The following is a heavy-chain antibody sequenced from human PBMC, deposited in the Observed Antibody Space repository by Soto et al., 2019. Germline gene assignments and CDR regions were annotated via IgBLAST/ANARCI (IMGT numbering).Heavy chain of an antibody. Sequence: SGPTLVNPTQTLTLTCTFSGFSLITSGVGVGWIRHPPGKALEWLAFIYWDDDKRYSPSLRSRLTIAKDTSKNQVVLTMTEMDPVDTATYFCAHRRSGISQWNYGDFDYWGQGTQVTVSS. J-gene: IGHJ4*02. V-gene: IGHV2-5*02. D-gene: IGHD1-7*01. CDR3: AHRRSGISQWNYGDFDY. CDR2: IYWDDDK. CDR1: GFSLITSGVG.